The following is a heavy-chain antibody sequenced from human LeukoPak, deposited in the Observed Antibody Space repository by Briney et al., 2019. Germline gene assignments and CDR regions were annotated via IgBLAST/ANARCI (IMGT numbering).Heavy chain of an antibody. D-gene: IGHD3-22*01. CDR3: ARGTPYYYDSSGYYPAVDI. J-gene: IGHJ3*02. CDR2: IWYDGSNK. CDR1: GFTFSSYG. V-gene: IGHV3-33*01. Sequence: PGRSLRLSCAESGFTFSSYGMHWVRQAPGKGLEWVAVIWYDGSNKYYADSVKGRFTISRDNSKNTLYLQMNSLRAEDTAVYYCARGTPYYYDSSGYYPAVDIWGQGTMVTVSS.